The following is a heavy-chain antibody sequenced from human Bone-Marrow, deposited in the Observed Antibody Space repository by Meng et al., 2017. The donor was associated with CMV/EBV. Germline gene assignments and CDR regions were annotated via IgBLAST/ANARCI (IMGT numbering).Heavy chain of an antibody. D-gene: IGHD6-19*01. J-gene: IGHJ4*02. CDR2: MNPNSGNT. V-gene: IGHV1-8*01. CDR3: ATGVADFEY. Sequence: GPLVQSGAEVKKPGASVKVSCKASGYTFTSYDINSVRQAAGQGLEWMGWMNPNSGNTDYAQKFQGRVTMTRNISKSTAYMDLSSLRSEDTAVYYCATGVADFEYWGQGTLVTVSS. CDR1: GYTFTSYD.